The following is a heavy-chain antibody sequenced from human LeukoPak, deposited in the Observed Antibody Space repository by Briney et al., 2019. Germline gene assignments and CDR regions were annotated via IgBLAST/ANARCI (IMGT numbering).Heavy chain of an antibody. CDR1: GGSISSYY. D-gene: IGHD3/OR15-3a*01. CDR2: IYYSGST. CDR3: ARHLMILGYFDY. Sequence: KPSETLSLTCTVSGGSISSYYWSWIRQPPGKGLEWIGYIYYSGSTNYNPSLKSRVTISVDTSKNQFSLKLSSVTAADTAVYYCARHLMILGYFDYWGQGTLVTVSS. J-gene: IGHJ4*02. V-gene: IGHV4-59*08.